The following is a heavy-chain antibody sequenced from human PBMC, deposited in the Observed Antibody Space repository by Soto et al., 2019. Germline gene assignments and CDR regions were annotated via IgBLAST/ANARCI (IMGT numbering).Heavy chain of an antibody. J-gene: IGHJ5*01. Sequence: PSETLSLTCSVSGDSISTVDYFWAWIRQPPGQALEYIGYIYKSTTTYYNPSFESRVAISLDTSKSQFSLTVTSVTAADTAVYFCARGRYCLTGRCFPNWFDSWGQGTLVTVLL. D-gene: IGHD2-15*01. CDR1: GDSISTVDYF. V-gene: IGHV4-30-4*01. CDR2: IYKSTTT. CDR3: ARGRYCLTGRCFPNWFDS.